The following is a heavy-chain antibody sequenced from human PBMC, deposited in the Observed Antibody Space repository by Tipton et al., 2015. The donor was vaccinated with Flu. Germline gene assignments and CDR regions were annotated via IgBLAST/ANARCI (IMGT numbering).Heavy chain of an antibody. J-gene: IGHJ5*02. Sequence: TLSLTCVVSGASISADHWGWIRQSPGGGLEWIANIHRSGSTYRNPSLRSRVTILVDTSKNQFSLRLTSVTAADTAVYYCARRDFSNYVSEPKNWFDPWGPGTLVTVSS. CDR1: GASISADH. D-gene: IGHD4-11*01. CDR3: ARRDFSNYVSEPKNWFDP. CDR2: IHRSGST. V-gene: IGHV4-38-2*01.